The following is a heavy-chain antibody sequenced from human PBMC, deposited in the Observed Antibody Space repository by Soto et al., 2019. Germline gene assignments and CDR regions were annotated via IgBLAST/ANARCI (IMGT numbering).Heavy chain of an antibody. CDR2: VWYDGNNK. CDR3: ARDRYYDSSGYYYLDY. J-gene: IGHJ4*02. CDR1: GFTFSNYG. V-gene: IGHV3-33*01. D-gene: IGHD3-22*01. Sequence: GGSLRLSCAASGFTFSNYGMHWVRQAPGKGLEWVAVVWYDGNNKYYADSVKGRFTISRDNSKNTLFLQMNSLRAEDTAVYYCARDRYYDSSGYYYLDYWGQGSLVTVSS.